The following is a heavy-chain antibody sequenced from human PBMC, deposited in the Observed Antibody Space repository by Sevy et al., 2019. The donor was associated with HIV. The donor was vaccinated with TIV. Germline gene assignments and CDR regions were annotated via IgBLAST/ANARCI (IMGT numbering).Heavy chain of an antibody. CDR1: GGTFSSYA. Sequence: ASLKVSCKASGGTFSSYAISWVRQAPGQGLEWMGGIIPIFGTANYAQKFQGRVTITADESTSPAYMELSSLRSEDTAVYYCARGPGEVGAGDAVAYYYYYGMDVWGQGTTVTVSS. CDR3: ARGPGEVGAGDAVAYYYYYGMDV. V-gene: IGHV1-69*13. D-gene: IGHD2-21*01. CDR2: IIPIFGTA. J-gene: IGHJ6*02.